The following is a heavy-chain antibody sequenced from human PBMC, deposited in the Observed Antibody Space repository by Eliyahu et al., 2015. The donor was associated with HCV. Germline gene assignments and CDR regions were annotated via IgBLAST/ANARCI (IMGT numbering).Heavy chain of an antibody. V-gene: IGHV1-69*01. J-gene: IGHJ5*02. D-gene: IGHD3-3*01. CDR2: IIPIFGTA. CDR3: ARDPRVGTIFGVAQGGDNWFDP. Sequence: QVQLVQSGAEVKKPGSSVKVSCKASGGTFSSYAISWVRQAPGQGLEWMGGIIPIFGTANYAQKFQGRVTITADESTSTAYMELSSLRSEDTAVYYCARDPRVGTIFGVAQGGDNWFDPWGQGTLVTVSS. CDR1: GGTFSSYA.